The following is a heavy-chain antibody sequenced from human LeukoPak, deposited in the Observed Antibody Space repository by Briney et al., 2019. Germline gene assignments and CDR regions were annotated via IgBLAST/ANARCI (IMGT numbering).Heavy chain of an antibody. CDR1: GFTFSSYS. CDR3: ARLPELPGFGDY. Sequence: GGSLRLSCAASGFTFSSYSMTWVRQAPGKGLEWISSISSISTYKFYADSVKGRFTISRDDSENSLYLQMNSLRVEDTAVYYCARLPELPGFGDYWGQGTLVTVSS. CDR2: ISSISTYK. D-gene: IGHD3-10*01. J-gene: IGHJ4*02. V-gene: IGHV3-21*01.